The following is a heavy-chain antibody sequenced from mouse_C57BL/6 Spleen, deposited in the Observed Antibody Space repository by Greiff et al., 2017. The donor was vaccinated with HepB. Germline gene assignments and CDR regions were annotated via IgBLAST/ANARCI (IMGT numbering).Heavy chain of an antibody. Sequence: DVQLVESGGDLVKPGGSLKLSCAASGFTFSSYGMSWVRQTPDKRLEWVATISSGGSYTYYPDSVKGRFTISRDNAKNTLYLQMSSLKSEDTAMYYCASDYYGSYYFDYWGQGTTLTVSS. J-gene: IGHJ2*01. CDR2: ISSGGSYT. CDR3: ASDYYGSYYFDY. V-gene: IGHV5-6*01. D-gene: IGHD1-1*01. CDR1: GFTFSSYG.